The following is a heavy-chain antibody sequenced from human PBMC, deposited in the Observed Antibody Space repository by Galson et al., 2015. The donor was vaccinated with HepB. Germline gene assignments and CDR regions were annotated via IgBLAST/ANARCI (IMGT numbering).Heavy chain of an antibody. J-gene: IGHJ3*02. Sequence: SLRLSCAASGFTVSSNYMSWVRQAPGKGLEWVSVIYSGGSTYYADSVKGRFTISRDNSKNTLYLQMNSLRAEDTAVYYCAREKLWFGELLSPGAFDIWGQGTMVTVSS. CDR2: IYSGGST. D-gene: IGHD3-10*01. CDR1: GFTVSSNY. V-gene: IGHV3-66*01. CDR3: AREKLWFGELLSPGAFDI.